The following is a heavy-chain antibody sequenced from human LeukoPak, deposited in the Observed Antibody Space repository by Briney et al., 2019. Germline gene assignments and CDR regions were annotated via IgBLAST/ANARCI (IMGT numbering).Heavy chain of an antibody. D-gene: IGHD1-20*01. CDR3: AKNSGRYKWSY. J-gene: IGHJ4*02. V-gene: IGHV4-59*08. CDR1: GGSISGSY. CDR2: VYYTGRT. Sequence: SETLSLTCTVSGGSISGSYWDWIRQSPGKGLEWLGYVYYTGRTNYNPSLKSRLTMSVDTSTNQFSLRLSSVTAADTAVYYCAKNSGRYKWSYWGQGTLVTVSS.